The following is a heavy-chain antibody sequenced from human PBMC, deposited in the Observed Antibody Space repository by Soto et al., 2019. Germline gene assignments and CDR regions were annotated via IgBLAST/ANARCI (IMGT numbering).Heavy chain of an antibody. CDR1: GFIFHLYA. D-gene: IGHD6-13*01. V-gene: IGHV3-23*01. CDR3: LNASLAGASRGHNHYGMEV. J-gene: IGHJ6*02. Sequence: GGALRLSCAGSGFIFHLYAMSRVRQAPGKELKWVSTLSFSSRNTYYADSVRCGFTISSDHSEIALCVRMHDVRREDAAFYYGLNASLAGASRGHNHYGMEVRGLGTTV. CDR2: LSFSSRNT.